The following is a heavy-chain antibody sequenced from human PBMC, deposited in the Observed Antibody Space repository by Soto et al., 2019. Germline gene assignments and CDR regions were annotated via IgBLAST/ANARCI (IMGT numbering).Heavy chain of an antibody. CDR2: INPSGGST. D-gene: IGHD5-18*01. J-gene: IGHJ6*02. CDR3: ARVVEMATATLYYYYGMDV. Sequence: ASLKVSCKASGYSFTSYDMHWVRQAPGQGLEWMGIINPSGGSTSYAQKFQGRVTMTRDTSTSTVYMELSSLRSEDTAVYYCARVVEMATATLYYYYGMDVWGQGTTVTVSS. CDR1: GYSFTSYD. V-gene: IGHV1-46*03.